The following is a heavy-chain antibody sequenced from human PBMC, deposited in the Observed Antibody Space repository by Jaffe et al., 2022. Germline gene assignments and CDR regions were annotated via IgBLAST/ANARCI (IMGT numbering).Heavy chain of an antibody. D-gene: IGHD6-19*01. J-gene: IGHJ4*02. CDR2: IYYSGST. CDR1: GGSISSYY. CDR3: ARALIVAGSLDY. Sequence: QVQLQESGPGLVKPSETLSLTCTVSGGSISSYYWSWIRQPPGKGLEWIGYIYYSGSTNYNPSLKSRVTISVDTSKNQFSLKLSSVTAADTAVYYCARALIVAGSLDYWGQGTLVTVSS. V-gene: IGHV4-59*01.